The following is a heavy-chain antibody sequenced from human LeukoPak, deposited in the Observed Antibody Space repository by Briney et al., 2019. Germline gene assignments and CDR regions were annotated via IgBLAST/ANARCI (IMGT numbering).Heavy chain of an antibody. CDR3: AKTGGKWELYTDY. CDR2: ISYDGSNK. CDR1: GFTFSSYG. D-gene: IGHD1-26*01. V-gene: IGHV3-30*18. Sequence: TGGSLRLSCAASGFTFSSYGMHWVRQAPGKGLEWVAVISYDGSNKYYADSVKGRFTISRDNSKNTLYLQMNSLRAEDTAVYYCAKTGGKWELYTDYWGQGTLVTVSS. J-gene: IGHJ4*02.